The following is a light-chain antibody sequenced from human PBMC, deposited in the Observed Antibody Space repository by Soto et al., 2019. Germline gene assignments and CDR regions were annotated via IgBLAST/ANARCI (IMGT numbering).Light chain of an antibody. CDR1: QSVSTN. J-gene: IGKJ5*01. Sequence: EIVMTQSPATLSVSPGERATLSCRASQSVSTNLAWYQQKPGQAPRLLIYDASTRATGIPARFSGSGSGTEFTLTISSLQSEDFGIYYCQQYKKWPPITFGQGTRLEIK. CDR3: QQYKKWPPIT. CDR2: DAS. V-gene: IGKV3-15*01.